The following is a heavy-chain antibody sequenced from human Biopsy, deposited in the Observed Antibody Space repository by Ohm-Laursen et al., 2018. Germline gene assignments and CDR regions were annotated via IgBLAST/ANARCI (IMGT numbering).Heavy chain of an antibody. CDR1: GGTFSNYG. CDR3: ARGPHSGSHSCFDY. D-gene: IGHD1-26*01. J-gene: IGHJ4*02. CDR2: IIPMFGTA. Sequence: GSSVKVSCKAPGGTFSNYGVNWVRQAPGRGLEWLGGIIPMFGTANYAQMFQGRVTISADESTSTSYMELSSLTTEDTAIYYCARGPHSGSHSCFDYWGRGTLVTVSS. V-gene: IGHV1-69*01.